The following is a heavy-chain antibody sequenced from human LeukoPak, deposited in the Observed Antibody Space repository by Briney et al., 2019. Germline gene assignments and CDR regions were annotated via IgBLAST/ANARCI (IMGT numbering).Heavy chain of an antibody. CDR1: GYSFTSYW. Sequence: GESLQISCKGSGYSFTSYWIGWVRPVPGKGLEWMGIIYPGDSDTRYSPSFQGQVTISADKSISTAYLQWSSLKASDTAMYYCARLVDGYNFPPDYWGQGTLVTVSS. CDR3: ARLVDGYNFPPDY. V-gene: IGHV5-51*01. CDR2: IYPGDSDT. J-gene: IGHJ4*02. D-gene: IGHD5-24*01.